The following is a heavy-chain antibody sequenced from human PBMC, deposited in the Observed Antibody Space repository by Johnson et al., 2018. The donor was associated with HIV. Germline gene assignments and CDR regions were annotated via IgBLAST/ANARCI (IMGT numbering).Heavy chain of an antibody. CDR1: GFTFDDYG. J-gene: IGHJ3*02. CDR3: ARKGDAFDI. CDR2: INLDGSEK. Sequence: VQLVESGGGVVRPGGSLRLSCAASGFTFDDYGLSWVRQAPGKGLKWVANINLDGSEKYYVDSVKGRFTISRDNAKNSLHLQMNSLRADDTAVYYCARKGDAFDIWGQGTMVTVSS. V-gene: IGHV3-7*03.